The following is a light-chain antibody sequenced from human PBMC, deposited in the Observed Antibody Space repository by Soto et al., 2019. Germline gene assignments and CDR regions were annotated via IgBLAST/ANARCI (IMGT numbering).Light chain of an antibody. J-gene: IGKJ1*01. Sequence: EIVLTHSPGTLSLSPGERATLSCRASQSVSSSYLAWYQQKPGQAPRLLIYGASSRATGIPDRFSGSGSGTDFTLTISRLEPEDFAVYYCQQYGSSLLWTFGQGTKVDIK. CDR1: QSVSSSY. CDR3: QQYGSSLLWT. CDR2: GAS. V-gene: IGKV3-20*01.